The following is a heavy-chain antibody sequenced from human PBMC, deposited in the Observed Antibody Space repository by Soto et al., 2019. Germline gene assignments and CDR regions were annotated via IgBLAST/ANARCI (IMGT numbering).Heavy chain of an antibody. D-gene: IGHD2-15*01. CDR3: ARRYGGNFDY. CDR2: IYYSGST. Sequence: QVQLQESGPGLVKPSQTLSLTCTVSGGSISSGGYYWSWIRQHPGKGLEWIGYIYYSGSTYYNPSRNSRVTIAVDTSKNQFSLKLSSVTAADTAVYYCARRYGGNFDYWGQGTLVTVSS. J-gene: IGHJ4*02. CDR1: GGSISSGGYY. V-gene: IGHV4-31*03.